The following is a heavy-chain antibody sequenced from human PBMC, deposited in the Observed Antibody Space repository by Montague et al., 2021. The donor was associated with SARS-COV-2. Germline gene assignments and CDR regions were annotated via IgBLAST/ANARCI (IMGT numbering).Heavy chain of an antibody. CDR3: ATGINYYDFLALQS. V-gene: IGHV4-4*02. CDR1: GGSIESGNW. CDR2: ILHTECT. J-gene: IGHJ4*02. Sequence: SETLSLTCTVSGGSIESGNWWSWVRQTPGKGLEWIGEILHTECTNFNPSLKTRVAMSVDKSRNQFSLKLTSLTAADTAVYYCATGINYYDFLALQSWGQGALVIVSS. D-gene: IGHD3/OR15-3a*01.